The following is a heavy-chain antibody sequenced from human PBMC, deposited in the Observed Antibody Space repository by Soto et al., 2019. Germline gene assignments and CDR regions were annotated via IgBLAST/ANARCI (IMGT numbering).Heavy chain of an antibody. CDR3: ARGFADSYGYYYYYGMDV. Sequence: RGESLKISCKGSGYSFTSYWIGWVRQMPGKGLEWMGIIYPGDSDTRYSPSFQGQVTISADKSISTAYLQWSSLKASDTAMYYCARGFADSYGYYYYYGMDVWGQGTTVTVSS. CDR1: GYSFTSYW. CDR2: IYPGDSDT. D-gene: IGHD5-18*01. J-gene: IGHJ6*02. V-gene: IGHV5-51*01.